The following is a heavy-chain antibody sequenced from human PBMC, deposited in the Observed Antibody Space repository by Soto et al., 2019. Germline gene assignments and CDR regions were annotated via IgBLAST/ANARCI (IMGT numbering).Heavy chain of an antibody. Sequence: SSETLSLTCAVSGVSITTNGYSWSWIRRPPGKGLEWIGYIYPSGTIFYNPSLNSRVTISADTSNNQFSLKLTSVTAADTAVYFCATYTAFAKYYFDYWGRGTLVTVSS. CDR2: IYPSGTI. D-gene: IGHD3-16*01. J-gene: IGHJ4*02. V-gene: IGHV4-30-2*01. CDR3: ATYTAFAKYYFDY. CDR1: GVSITTNGYS.